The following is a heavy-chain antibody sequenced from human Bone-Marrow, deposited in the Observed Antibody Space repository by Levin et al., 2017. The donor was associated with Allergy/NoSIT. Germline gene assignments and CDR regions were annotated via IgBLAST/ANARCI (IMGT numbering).Heavy chain of an antibody. CDR3: ARVGRKGFVEWLFMVY. D-gene: IGHD3-3*01. V-gene: IGHV1-8*01. J-gene: IGHJ4*02. Sequence: PVASVKVSCKASGYTFTSYDINWVRQATGQGLEWMGWMNPNSGNTGYAQKFQGRVTMTRNTSISTAYMELSSLRSEDTAVYYCARVGRKGFVEWLFMVYWGQGTLVTVSS. CDR1: GYTFTSYD. CDR2: MNPNSGNT.